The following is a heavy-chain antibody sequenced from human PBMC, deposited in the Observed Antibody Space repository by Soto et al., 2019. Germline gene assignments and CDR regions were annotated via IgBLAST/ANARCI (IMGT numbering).Heavy chain of an antibody. D-gene: IGHD1-26*01. J-gene: IGHJ3*02. CDR2: IYYSGST. Sequence: SETLSLTCTVSGGSVSSGSYYWSWIRQPPGKGLEWIGYIYYSGSTNYNPSLKSRVTISVDTSKNQFSLKLSSVTAADTAVYYCARAKWENYAFDIWGQGTMVTVSS. CDR3: ARAKWENYAFDI. CDR1: GGSVSSGSYY. V-gene: IGHV4-61*01.